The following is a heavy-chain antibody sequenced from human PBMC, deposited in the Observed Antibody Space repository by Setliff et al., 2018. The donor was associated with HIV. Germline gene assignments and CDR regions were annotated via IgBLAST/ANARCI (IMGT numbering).Heavy chain of an antibody. CDR2: IYHSGGT. CDR1: GGSISSSNW. J-gene: IGHJ5*02. CDR3: ARVITMVWTTFDP. D-gene: IGHD3-10*01. V-gene: IGHV4-4*02. Sequence: SETLSLTCAVSGGSISSSNWWGWVRQPPGKGLEWIGEIYHSGGTNYNPSLKSRVTISLDKSKNHFSLELRSVTAADTAVYYCARVITMVWTTFDPWGQGTLVTVSS.